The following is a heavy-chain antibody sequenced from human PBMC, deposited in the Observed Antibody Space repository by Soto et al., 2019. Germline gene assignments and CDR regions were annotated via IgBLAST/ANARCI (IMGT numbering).Heavy chain of an antibody. CDR3: AKGGIAADSDY. Sequence: GGSLRLSCEASGFTFSSYAMSWVRQAPGKGLEWVSAISGSGGSTYYAESVKGRFTISRDNSKNTLYLRMNSLRAEDTGVYYSAKGGIAADSDYWGQGTLVTVSS. CDR2: ISGSGGST. V-gene: IGHV3-23*01. J-gene: IGHJ4*02. D-gene: IGHD6-13*01. CDR1: GFTFSSYA.